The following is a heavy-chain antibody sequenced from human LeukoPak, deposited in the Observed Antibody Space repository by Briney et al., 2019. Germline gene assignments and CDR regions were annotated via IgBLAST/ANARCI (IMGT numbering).Heavy chain of an antibody. V-gene: IGHV3-7*03. D-gene: IGHD6-13*01. CDR2: IKQDGSEK. CDR1: GFTFSSYW. Sequence: GGSLRLSCAASGFTFSSYWMSWVRQAPGKGLEWVAHIKQDGSEKYYVDSVKGRFTISRDNAKNSLYLQMNSLRAEDTAVYYCAVQRTLWQQVLDHWGQGTLVTVSS. J-gene: IGHJ4*02. CDR3: AVQRTLWQQVLDH.